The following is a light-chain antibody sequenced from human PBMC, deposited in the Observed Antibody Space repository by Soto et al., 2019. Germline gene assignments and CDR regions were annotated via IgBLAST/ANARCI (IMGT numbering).Light chain of an antibody. CDR1: QSVSSY. Sequence: IVLTQSPGTLSLSHGERATLSCRASQSVSSYLAWYQQKPGQAPRLLIYGASTRATGIPARFSGSGSGTEFTLTISSLQSEDFAVYYCQQDNNWPRALTFGGGTKVDI. CDR2: GAS. J-gene: IGKJ4*01. CDR3: QQDNNWPRALT. V-gene: IGKV3-15*01.